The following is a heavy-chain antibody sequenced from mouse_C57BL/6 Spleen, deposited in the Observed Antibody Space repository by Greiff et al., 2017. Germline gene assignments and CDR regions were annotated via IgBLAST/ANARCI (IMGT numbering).Heavy chain of an antibody. CDR3: ANVGYYGSSYGGLAY. V-gene: IGHV1-55*01. J-gene: IGHJ3*01. CDR1: GYTFTGYW. D-gene: IGHD1-1*01. CDR2: IYPGSGST. Sequence: VQLQQPGAELVKPGASVKLSCKASGYTFTGYWIPWVKQRPGHGLEWIGEIYPGSGSTNCNEKFKGKATLTVDTSSSTAYMQLSSLTSEDSAVYDCANVGYYGSSYGGLAYWGQGTLVTVSA.